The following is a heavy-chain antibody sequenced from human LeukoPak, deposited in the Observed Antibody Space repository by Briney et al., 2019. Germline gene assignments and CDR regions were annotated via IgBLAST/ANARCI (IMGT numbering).Heavy chain of an antibody. J-gene: IGHJ3*02. CDR2: IYYSGTT. V-gene: IGHV4-39*07. CDR1: GGSMSRSSYY. Sequence: SETLSPTCSVSGGSMSRSSYYWGWIRQPPGKGLEWIGSIYYSGTTYYNSSLKSRVTISVDTSKNQFSLRLSSVTAADTAVYYCARAPNAFDIWGQGTMVTVSS. CDR3: ARAPNAFDI.